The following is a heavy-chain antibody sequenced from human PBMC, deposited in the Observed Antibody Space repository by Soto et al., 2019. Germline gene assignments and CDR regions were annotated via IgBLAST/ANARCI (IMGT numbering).Heavy chain of an antibody. J-gene: IGHJ5*02. V-gene: IGHV4-30-2*01. CDR3: AREVSSRKWFDP. Sequence: SETLSLTCAVSGGSISSGGYSWSWIRQPPGKGLEWIGYIYHSGSTYYNPSLKSRVTISVDRSKNQFSLKLSSVTAADTAVYYCAREVSSRKWFDPWGQGTLVTVSS. CDR2: IYHSGST. CDR1: GGSISSGGYS. D-gene: IGHD6-6*01.